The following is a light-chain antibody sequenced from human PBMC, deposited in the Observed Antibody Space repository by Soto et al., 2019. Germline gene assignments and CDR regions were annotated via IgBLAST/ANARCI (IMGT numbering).Light chain of an antibody. J-gene: IGKJ2*01. CDR3: QQYNSYPYT. Sequence: DIQMTQSPSTLSASVGDRVTITCRASQGISSWLAWYQQKPGKAPKLLIYKASTLQSGVPSRFSGSESGTEFTLTINSLQPDDFATYYCQQYNSYPYTFGQGTNLEI. V-gene: IGKV1-5*03. CDR1: QGISSW. CDR2: KAS.